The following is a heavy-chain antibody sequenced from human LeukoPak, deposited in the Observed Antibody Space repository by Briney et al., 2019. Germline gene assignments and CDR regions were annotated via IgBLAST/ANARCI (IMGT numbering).Heavy chain of an antibody. J-gene: IGHJ3*02. CDR1: GGSFSGYY. D-gene: IGHD1-26*01. Sequence: SETLSLTCAVYGGSFSGYYWSWIRQPPGKGLEWIGEINHSGSTNYNPSLKSRVTISLDTSRNQFSLKLSSVTAADTALYYCARAGRWEGRPHAFDIWGQGTMVTVSS. CDR3: ARAGRWEGRPHAFDI. CDR2: INHSGST. V-gene: IGHV4-34*01.